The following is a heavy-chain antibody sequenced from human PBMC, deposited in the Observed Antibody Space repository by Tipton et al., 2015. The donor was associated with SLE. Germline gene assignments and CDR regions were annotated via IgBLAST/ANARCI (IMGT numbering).Heavy chain of an antibody. CDR3: AKEGIQDFDD. V-gene: IGHV3-23*01. CDR2: ISGSGGRT. J-gene: IGHJ4*02. CDR1: GFIFSSYG. Sequence: GSLRLSCAASGFIFSSYGMSWVRQAPGKGLEWVSGISGSGGRTYYADSVKGRFTISRDNSKSTLYLQMNSLRAEDTAVYYCAKEGIQDFDDWGQGTLVTVSS.